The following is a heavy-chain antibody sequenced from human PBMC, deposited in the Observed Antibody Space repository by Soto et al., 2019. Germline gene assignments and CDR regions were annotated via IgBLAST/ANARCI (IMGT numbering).Heavy chain of an antibody. CDR1: GFTFSNAW. J-gene: IGHJ4*02. CDR2: IKSKTDGGTT. Sequence: EVQLVESGGGLVKPGGSLRLSCAASGFTFSNAWMSWVRQAPGKGLEWVGRIKSKTDGGTTDYAAPVKGRFTISRDDSKNTMYMQMNSLETEDTAVYYCTTDRYSEFWSGYSDFRSFDYWGQGTLVTVSS. D-gene: IGHD3-3*01. CDR3: TTDRYSEFWSGYSDFRSFDY. V-gene: IGHV3-15*01.